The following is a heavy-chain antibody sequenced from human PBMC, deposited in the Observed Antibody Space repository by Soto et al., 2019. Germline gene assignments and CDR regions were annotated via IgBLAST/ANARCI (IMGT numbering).Heavy chain of an antibody. CDR3: ARQGLVPASDAFDI. D-gene: IGHD2-2*01. J-gene: IGHJ3*02. Sequence: SETLSLTCTVSGGSISSYYWSWIRQPPGKGLEWIGYIYYSGSTNYNPSLKSRVTISVDTSKNQFSLKLSSVTAADTAVYYCARQGLVPASDAFDIWGQGTMVTVSS. CDR1: GGSISSYY. V-gene: IGHV4-59*08. CDR2: IYYSGST.